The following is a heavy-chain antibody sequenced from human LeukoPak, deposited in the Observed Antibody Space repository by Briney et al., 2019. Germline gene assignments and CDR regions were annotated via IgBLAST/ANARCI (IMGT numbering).Heavy chain of an antibody. CDR3: ARDRAVAGFHLEAY. V-gene: IGHV1-46*01. CDR2: INPSGGST. Sequence: ASVKVSCKASGYTFTSYYMHWVRQAPGQGLEWMGIINPSGGSTSYAQKFQGRVTMTTDTSTSTAYMELRSPRSDDTAVYFCARDRAVAGFHLEAYWGQGTLVTVSS. D-gene: IGHD6-19*01. CDR1: GYTFTSYY. J-gene: IGHJ4*02.